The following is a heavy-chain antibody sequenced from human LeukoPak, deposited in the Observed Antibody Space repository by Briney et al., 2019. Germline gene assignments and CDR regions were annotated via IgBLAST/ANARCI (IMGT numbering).Heavy chain of an antibody. CDR3: ARGGNYYDSTSLGH. CDR1: GYTFTSYD. D-gene: IGHD3-22*01. Sequence: ASVTVSCTASGYTFTSYDINWVRQATGQGLEWMGWMNPNSGNTGYAQKFQGRVTMTRNTSISTAYMELSSLRSEDTAVYYCARGGNYYDSTSLGHWGQGTLVTVSS. V-gene: IGHV1-8*01. CDR2: MNPNSGNT. J-gene: IGHJ4*02.